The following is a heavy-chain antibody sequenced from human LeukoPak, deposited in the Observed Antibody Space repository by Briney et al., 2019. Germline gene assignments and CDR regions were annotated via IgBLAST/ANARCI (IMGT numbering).Heavy chain of an antibody. Sequence: PGGSLRLSCAASGFTLSSTYMNWVRQAPGKGLEWVSAIFSGGSIHYPDAVRGRCTISRENSKNTLYLQMNSLRAEDTAVYYCVRGRARAALDIWGQGTLVTVSS. CDR2: IFSGGSI. CDR3: VRGRARAALDI. J-gene: IGHJ3*02. CDR1: GFTLSSTY. V-gene: IGHV3-53*01.